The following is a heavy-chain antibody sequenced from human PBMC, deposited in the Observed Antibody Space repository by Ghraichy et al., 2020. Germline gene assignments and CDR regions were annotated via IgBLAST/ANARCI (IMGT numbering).Heavy chain of an antibody. J-gene: IGHJ5*02. CDR3: ARGARRDFWSGHSYWFDP. CDR1: GVSISSYN. Sequence: SETLSLTCTVSGVSISSYNWSWIRQPPGKGLEWIGYIYYSGSTNYNPSLKSRVTISVDTSKNQFSLKLSSVTAADTAVYYCARGARRDFWSGHSYWFDPWGQGTLVTVSS. D-gene: IGHD3-3*01. V-gene: IGHV4-59*01. CDR2: IYYSGST.